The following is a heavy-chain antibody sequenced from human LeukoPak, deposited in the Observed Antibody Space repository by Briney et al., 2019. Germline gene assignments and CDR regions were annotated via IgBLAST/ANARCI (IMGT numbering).Heavy chain of an antibody. CDR1: GGSISSSSYY. J-gene: IGHJ4*02. CDR3: ARHRIPAALASAFDY. D-gene: IGHD2-2*01. CDR2: IYYSGNT. Sequence: PSETLSLTCTVSGGSISSSSYYWDWIRQPPGKGLEWSGAIYYSGNTNYNPSLKSRVTISVDTSKNQFSLKLSSVTAADTAVYYCARHRIPAALASAFDYWGQGTLVTVFS. V-gene: IGHV4-39*01.